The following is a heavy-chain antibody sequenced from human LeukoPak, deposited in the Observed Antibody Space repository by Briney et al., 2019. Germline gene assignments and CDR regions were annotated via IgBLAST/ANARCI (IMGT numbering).Heavy chain of an antibody. Sequence: SETLSLTCTVSGGSISSYYWSWIRQPPGKGLEWIGYIHYSGSTNYNPSLKSRVTISVDTSKNQFSLKLSSVTAADTAVYYCARQRGSSWAYYYYYGMDVWGQGTTVTVSS. V-gene: IGHV4-59*08. CDR3: ARQRGSSWAYYYYYGMDV. CDR1: GGSISSYY. J-gene: IGHJ6*02. CDR2: IHYSGST. D-gene: IGHD6-13*01.